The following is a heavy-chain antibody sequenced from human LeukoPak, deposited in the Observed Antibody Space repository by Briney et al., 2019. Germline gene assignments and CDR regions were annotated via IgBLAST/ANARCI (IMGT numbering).Heavy chain of an antibody. CDR2: ISYDGSNK. CDR3: AKAAGGHYFDY. Sequence: PGGSLRLSCAASGFTFSSYAMHWVRQAPGKGLEWVAVISYDGSNKYYADSVKGRFTISRDNSKNTLYLQMNSLRAEDTAVYYCAKAAGGHYFDYWGQGTLVTVSS. CDR1: GFTFSSYA. D-gene: IGHD3-10*01. V-gene: IGHV3-30-3*01. J-gene: IGHJ4*02.